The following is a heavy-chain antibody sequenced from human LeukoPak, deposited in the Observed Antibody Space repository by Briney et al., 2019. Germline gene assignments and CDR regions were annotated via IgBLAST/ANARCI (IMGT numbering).Heavy chain of an antibody. V-gene: IGHV3-7*03. D-gene: IGHD2-8*01. CDR1: GFTFTSYW. Sequence: GGSLRLSCAASGFTFTSYWMAWVRQAPGRGLEWVANLNPDGDGEHYLDSVRGRFTISRDNAKNSVYLQMNSLRAEDTAVYYCAKRTGVWDDAFDIWGQGTMVTVSS. J-gene: IGHJ3*02. CDR3: AKRTGVWDDAFDI. CDR2: LNPDGDGE.